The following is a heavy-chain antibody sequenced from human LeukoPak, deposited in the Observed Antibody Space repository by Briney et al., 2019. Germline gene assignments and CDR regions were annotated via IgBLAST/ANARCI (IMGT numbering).Heavy chain of an antibody. D-gene: IGHD3/OR15-3a*01. J-gene: IGHJ4*02. CDR2: ISGSGGST. CDR1: GFTFSSYA. Sequence: GGSLRLSCAASGFTFSSYAMSWVRQAPGKGLEWVSAISGSGGSTYYADSVKGRFTISRDNSKNTLYLQMNSLRAEDTAVYYCAKVRGRWTVYGHGSFDYWGQGTLVTVSS. V-gene: IGHV3-23*01. CDR3: AKVRGRWTVYGHGSFDY.